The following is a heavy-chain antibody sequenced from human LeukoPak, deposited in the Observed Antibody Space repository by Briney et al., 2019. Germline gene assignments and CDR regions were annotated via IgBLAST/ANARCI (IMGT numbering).Heavy chain of an antibody. Sequence: PSETLSLTCAVYGGSFSGYYWSWIRQPPGKGLEWIGEINHSGSTNYNPSLKSRVTISVDTSKNQFSLKLSSVTAADTAVCYCARGYISSSWYVYWGQGTLVTVSS. J-gene: IGHJ4*02. V-gene: IGHV4-34*01. CDR3: ARGYISSSWYVY. CDR1: GGSFSGYY. CDR2: INHSGST. D-gene: IGHD6-13*01.